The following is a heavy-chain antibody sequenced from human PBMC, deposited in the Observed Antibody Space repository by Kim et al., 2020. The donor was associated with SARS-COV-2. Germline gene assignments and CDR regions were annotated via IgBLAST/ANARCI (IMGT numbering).Heavy chain of an antibody. Sequence: ETVKGRFTISRDKSKNTRYLQMNGLRAEDTAVCYCARERGGDYGGYGRDVWGQGTTVTVSS. CDR3: ARERGGDYGGYGRDV. J-gene: IGHJ6*02. D-gene: IGHD4-17*01. V-gene: IGHV3-30*01.